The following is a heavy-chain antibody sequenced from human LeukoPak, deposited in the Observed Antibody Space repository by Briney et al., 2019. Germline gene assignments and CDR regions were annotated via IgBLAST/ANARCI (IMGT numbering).Heavy chain of an antibody. D-gene: IGHD3-3*01. CDR3: ARGDYYGFWSSSWFDP. V-gene: IGHV4-38-2*01. J-gene: IGHJ5*02. CDR1: GYSISSGYY. Sequence: PSETLSLTCAVSGYSISSGYYWGWIRQPPGKGLEWIGSIYHSGSTYYNPSLKSRVTISVDTSKNQFSLKLSSVTAADTAVYYCARGDYYGFWSSSWFDPWGQGTLVTVSS. CDR2: IYHSGST.